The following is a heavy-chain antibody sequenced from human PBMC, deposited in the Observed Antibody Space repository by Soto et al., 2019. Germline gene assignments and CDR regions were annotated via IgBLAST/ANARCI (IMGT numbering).Heavy chain of an antibody. CDR3: ARSPAYFDY. V-gene: IGHV5-51*01. Sequence: GESLKVSCQASGYSFTSFWIGWVRQMPGKGLEWMGMIYPGDSDTKYSPSFQGQVTISADKSISTAYLQWSSLKASDTAMYYCARSPAYFDYWGQGTPVSVSS. J-gene: IGHJ4*02. CDR2: IYPGDSDT. CDR1: GYSFTSFW. D-gene: IGHD2-2*01.